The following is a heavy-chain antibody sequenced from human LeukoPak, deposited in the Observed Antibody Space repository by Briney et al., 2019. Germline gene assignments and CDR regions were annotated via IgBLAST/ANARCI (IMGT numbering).Heavy chain of an antibody. CDR1: GYTFTGYY. CDR3: ARGTLIVVVPHWYFDL. Sequence: GASVKVSCKASGYTFTGYYMHWVRQAPGQGLEWMGWINPNSGGTNYAQKFQGRVTMTRDTSISTACMELSRLRSDDTAVYYCARGTLIVVVPHWYFDLWGRGTLVTVSS. V-gene: IGHV1-2*02. CDR2: INPNSGGT. J-gene: IGHJ2*01. D-gene: IGHD3-22*01.